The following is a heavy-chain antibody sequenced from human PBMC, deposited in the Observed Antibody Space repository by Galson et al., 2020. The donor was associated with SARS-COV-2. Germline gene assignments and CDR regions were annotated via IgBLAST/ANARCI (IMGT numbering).Heavy chain of an antibody. V-gene: IGHV1-18*04. CDR3: ARDRYNWDSLDY. Sequence: VKVYGKASGYTFSNYGMSWVRQAPGQGLEWLGWIGSYSGNRNYAQKFQDRVVLTTDTSTGTAYRERRGLRSDDTALYYCARDRYNWDSLDYWGQGTLVTVSS. CDR2: IGSYSGNR. D-gene: IGHD1-20*01. J-gene: IGHJ4*02. CDR1: GYTFSNYG.